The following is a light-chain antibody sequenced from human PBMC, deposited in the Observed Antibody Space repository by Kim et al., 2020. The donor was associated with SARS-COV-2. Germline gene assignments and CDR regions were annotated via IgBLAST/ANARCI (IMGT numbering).Light chain of an antibody. J-gene: IGLJ2*01. Sequence: ATEKTASINCGGNHVVSKSVHWYQQKPGQAPVLVIYYDSDRPSGIPERFSGSNSGNTATLTISRVEAGDEADYYCQVWDSSSDHVVFGGGAQLTVL. CDR3: QVWDSSSDHVV. CDR2: YDS. CDR1: HVVSKS. V-gene: IGLV3-21*04.